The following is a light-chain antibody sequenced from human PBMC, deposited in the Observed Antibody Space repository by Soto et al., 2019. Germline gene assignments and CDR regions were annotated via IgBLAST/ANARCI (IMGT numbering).Light chain of an antibody. CDR1: NGHSTYA. Sequence: QLVLTQPPSVSASLGASVKLTCTLSNGHSTYAIAWHQQQPEKGPRYLMSLDSGGSHTKGDGIPHRFSGSSSGAERYLTISSLQSEDEAVYYCQTWGAGVQVFGGGTKLTVL. CDR3: QTWGAGVQV. J-gene: IGLJ3*02. CDR2: LDSGGSH. V-gene: IGLV4-69*01.